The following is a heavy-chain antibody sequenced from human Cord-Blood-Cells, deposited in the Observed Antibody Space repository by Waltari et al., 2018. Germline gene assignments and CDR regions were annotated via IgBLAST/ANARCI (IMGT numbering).Heavy chain of an antibody. CDR1: GSTITGYY. Sequence: QVQLVQSGAEVKKPGASVKVSCKASGSTITGYYMHWVRQAPGQGLEWMGWINPNSGGTNYAQKFQGRVTMTRDTSISTAYMELSRLRSDDTAVYYCARGDITIFGVVIPNWFDPWGQGTLVTVSS. CDR3: ARGDITIFGVVIPNWFDP. D-gene: IGHD3-3*01. J-gene: IGHJ5*02. V-gene: IGHV1-2*02. CDR2: INPNSGGT.